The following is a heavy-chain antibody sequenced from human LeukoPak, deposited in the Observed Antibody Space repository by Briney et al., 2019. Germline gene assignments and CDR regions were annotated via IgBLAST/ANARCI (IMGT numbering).Heavy chain of an antibody. J-gene: IGHJ6*03. Sequence: PGGSLRLSCAASGFTFSDHYMDWVRRAPGKGLEWVGRTRNKANSYTTEYAASVKGSFTISRDDSKNSLYLQMSSLKTEDTAVYYCARVFGDTLGWDYMDVWGKGTTVTVSS. D-gene: IGHD2-21*02. V-gene: IGHV3-72*01. CDR1: GFTFSDHY. CDR3: ARVFGDTLGWDYMDV. CDR2: TRNKANSYTT.